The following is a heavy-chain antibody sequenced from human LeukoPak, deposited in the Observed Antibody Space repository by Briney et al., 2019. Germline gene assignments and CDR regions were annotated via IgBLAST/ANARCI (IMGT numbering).Heavy chain of an antibody. CDR1: GGSISSYY. CDR2: IYYSGST. CDR3: ASSVWVTEYYGMDV. J-gene: IGHJ6*02. D-gene: IGHD4-23*01. V-gene: IGHV4-59*08. Sequence: SETLSLTCTVSGGSISSYYWSWIRQPPGKGLEWIGYIYYSGSTNYNPSLKSRVTISVDTSKNQSSLKLSSVTAADTAVYYCASSVWVTEYYGMDVWGQGTTVTVSS.